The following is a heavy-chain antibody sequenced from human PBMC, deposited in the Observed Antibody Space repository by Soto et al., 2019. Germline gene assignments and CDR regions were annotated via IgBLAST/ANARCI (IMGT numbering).Heavy chain of an antibody. Sequence: ASVKVSCTASGYTFTSYGISWVRQAPGQGLEWMGWISAYNGNTNYAQKLQGRVTMATDTSTSTAYMELRSLRSDDTAVYYCARDLRDDFWSGYYSWFDPWGQGTLVTVSS. V-gene: IGHV1-18*01. J-gene: IGHJ5*02. CDR3: ARDLRDDFWSGYYSWFDP. CDR2: ISAYNGNT. CDR1: GYTFTSYG. D-gene: IGHD3-3*01.